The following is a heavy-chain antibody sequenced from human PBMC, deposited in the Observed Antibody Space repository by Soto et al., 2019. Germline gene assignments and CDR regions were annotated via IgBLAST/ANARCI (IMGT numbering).Heavy chain of an antibody. Sequence: SETLSLTCAVSGGSISSSNWWSWVRQPPGKGLEWIGEIYHSGSTNYNPSLKSRVTISVDKSKNQFSLKLSSVTAADTAVYYCAREGHFNSTSCYWHYYYYGMDVRGQGTTVTVSS. J-gene: IGHJ6*02. CDR2: IYHSGST. D-gene: IGHD2-2*01. CDR1: GGSISSSNW. CDR3: AREGHFNSTSCYWHYYYYGMDV. V-gene: IGHV4-4*02.